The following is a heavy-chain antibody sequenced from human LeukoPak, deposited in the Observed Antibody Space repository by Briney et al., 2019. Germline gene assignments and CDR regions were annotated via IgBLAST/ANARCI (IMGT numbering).Heavy chain of an antibody. D-gene: IGHD2-8*01. CDR3: ARVGYCTNGVCSEDY. J-gene: IGHJ4*02. V-gene: IGHV3-11*04. Sequence: GGSLRLSCAASGLTFSDYYMSSIRQARGKGLGWVSYLSSSGSTIYYADSVKGRFTISRDNAKNSLYLQMNSLRAEDTAVYYCARVGYCTNGVCSEDYWGQGTLVTVSS. CDR1: GLTFSDYY. CDR2: LSSSGSTI.